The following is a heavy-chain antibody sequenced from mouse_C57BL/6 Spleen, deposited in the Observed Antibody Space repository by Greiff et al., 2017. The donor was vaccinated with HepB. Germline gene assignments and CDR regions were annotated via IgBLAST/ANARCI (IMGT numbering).Heavy chain of an antibody. CDR1: GYTFTSYW. Sequence: QVQLQQPGAELVRPGSSVKLSCKASGYTFTSYWMHWVKQRPIQGLEWIGNIDPSDSETHYNQKFKDKATLTVDKSSSTAYMQLSSLTSEDSAVYYCASDDDAAPYYAMDYWGQGTSVTVSS. D-gene: IGHD2-4*01. V-gene: IGHV1-52*01. CDR3: ASDDDAAPYYAMDY. CDR2: IDPSDSET. J-gene: IGHJ4*01.